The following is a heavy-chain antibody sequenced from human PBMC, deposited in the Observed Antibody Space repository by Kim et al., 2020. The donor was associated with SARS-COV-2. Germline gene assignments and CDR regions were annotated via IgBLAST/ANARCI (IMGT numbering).Heavy chain of an antibody. J-gene: IGHJ6*02. CDR3: ARDTRDYYGMDV. V-gene: IGHV3-33*01. Sequence: YNADSAKGRFTISRDNSKNTLYLQMNSLRAEDTAVYYCARDTRDYYGMDVWGQGTTVTVSS.